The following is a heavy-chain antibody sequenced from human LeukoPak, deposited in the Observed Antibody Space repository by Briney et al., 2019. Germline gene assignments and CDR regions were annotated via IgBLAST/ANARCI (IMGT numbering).Heavy chain of an antibody. V-gene: IGHV4-34*01. Sequence: PETLSLTCAVYGGSFSGYYWSWIRQPPGKGLEWIGEINHSGSTNYNPSLKSRVTISVDTSKNQFSLKLSSVTAADTAVYYCASMLRMAPAHYYYYYGMDVWGQGTTVTVSS. J-gene: IGHJ6*02. CDR3: ASMLRMAPAHYYYYYGMDV. CDR1: GGSFSGYY. CDR2: INHSGST. D-gene: IGHD5-24*01.